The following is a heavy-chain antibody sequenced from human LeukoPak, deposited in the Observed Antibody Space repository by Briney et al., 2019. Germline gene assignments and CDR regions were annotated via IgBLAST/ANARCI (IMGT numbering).Heavy chain of an antibody. J-gene: IGHJ5*02. CDR3: ARQKYSSGWSPVMWFDP. Sequence: PTETLSLTCTVSGGSISSYYWSWIRQPPGKGLEWIGYIYYSGSTNYNPSLKSRVTISVDTSKNQFSLKLSSVTAADTAVYYCARQKYSSGWSPVMWFDPWGQGTLVTVSS. CDR2: IYYSGST. D-gene: IGHD6-19*01. V-gene: IGHV4-59*01. CDR1: GGSISSYY.